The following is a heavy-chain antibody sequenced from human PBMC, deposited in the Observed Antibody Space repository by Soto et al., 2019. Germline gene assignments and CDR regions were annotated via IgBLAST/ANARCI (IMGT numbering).Heavy chain of an antibody. V-gene: IGHV3-23*01. J-gene: IGHJ4*02. CDR2: ISASGGDT. Sequence: EVQLLESGGGLVQPGRSLRLSCAASGFTFSTYVMTWVRQAPGKGLEWVSAISASGGDTYYADSVKGRSTISRDNSKNTLYLQMNSLRVEDTAIYYCAKGGWLDDYGAKGTLVTVSA. D-gene: IGHD6-19*01. CDR1: GFTFSTYV. CDR3: AKGGWLDDY.